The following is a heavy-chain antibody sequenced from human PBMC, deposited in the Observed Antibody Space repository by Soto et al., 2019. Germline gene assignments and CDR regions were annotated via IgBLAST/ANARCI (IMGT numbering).Heavy chain of an antibody. D-gene: IGHD4-4*01. CDR1: GFSLSNARMG. V-gene: IGHV2-26*01. Sequence: GPTQVSPTATPPLTCTVSGFSLSNARMGVSWIRQPPGKALEWLAHIFSNDEKSYSTSLKSRLTISKDTSKSQVVLTMTNMDPVDTATYYCARGLQGDYYYGMDVWGQGTTVTVSS. J-gene: IGHJ6*02. CDR3: ARGLQGDYYYGMDV. CDR2: IFSNDEK.